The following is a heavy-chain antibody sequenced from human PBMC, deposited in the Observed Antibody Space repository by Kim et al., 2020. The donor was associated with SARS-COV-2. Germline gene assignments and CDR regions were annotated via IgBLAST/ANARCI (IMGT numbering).Heavy chain of an antibody. CDR3: LQLRRITIFGVVEKGNWFYP. J-gene: IGHJ5*02. CDR2: IYYSGST. Sequence: SETLSLTCTVSGGSISSSSYYWGWIRQPPGKGLEWIGSIYYSGSTYYNPSLKSRVTISVDTSKNQFSLKLSSVTAADTAVYARLQLRRITIFGVVEKGNWFYPGGQGTLDTVSS. D-gene: IGHD3-3*01. V-gene: IGHV4-39*01. CDR1: GGSISSSSYY.